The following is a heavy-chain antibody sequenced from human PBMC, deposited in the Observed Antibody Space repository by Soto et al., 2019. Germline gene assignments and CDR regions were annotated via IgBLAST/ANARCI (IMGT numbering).Heavy chain of an antibody. CDR3: ARYGDHASQKFDD. D-gene: IGHD2-21*02. V-gene: IGHV3-21*01. CDR2: ISSSSSYI. J-gene: IGHJ4*02. Sequence: GGSLRLSCAASGFTFSSYSMNWVRQAPGKGLEWVSSISSSSSYIYYADSVKGRFTISRDNAKNSLYLQMNSLRAEDTAVYYCARYGDHASQKFDDWGQGTLVTVSS. CDR1: GFTFSSYS.